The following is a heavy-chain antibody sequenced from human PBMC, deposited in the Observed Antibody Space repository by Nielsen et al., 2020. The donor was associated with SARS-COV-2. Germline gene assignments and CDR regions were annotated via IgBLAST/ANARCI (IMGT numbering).Heavy chain of an antibody. D-gene: IGHD2-2*01. CDR1: GGSISSGAYY. CDR3: AREGSGVVPGPLGLGMWYLYHYMDV. Sequence: SETLSLTCTVSGGSISSGAYYWTWIRQHPGKGLEWIGYIYYSGKTFYNPSLKSRLAMSLDTSNNQFSLNVSSVTAADTAVYYCAREGSGVVPGPLGLGMWYLYHYMDVWGKGTAVTVSS. CDR2: IYYSGKT. J-gene: IGHJ6*03. V-gene: IGHV4-31*03.